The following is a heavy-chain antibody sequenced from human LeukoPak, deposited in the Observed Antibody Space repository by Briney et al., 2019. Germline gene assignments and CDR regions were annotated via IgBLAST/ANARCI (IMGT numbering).Heavy chain of an antibody. CDR1: GGSISSSSYY. CDR3: ARMDRYDLYGSGSYAYGPLLDY. D-gene: IGHD3-10*01. CDR2: IYYSGST. Sequence: SETLSLTCTVSGGSISSSSYYWGWIRQPPGKGLEWIGSIYYSGSTYYNPSLKSRVTISVDTSKNQFSLKLNSVTAADTAVYYCARMDRYDLYGSGSYAYGPLLDYWGQGTLVTVSS. J-gene: IGHJ4*02. V-gene: IGHV4-39*07.